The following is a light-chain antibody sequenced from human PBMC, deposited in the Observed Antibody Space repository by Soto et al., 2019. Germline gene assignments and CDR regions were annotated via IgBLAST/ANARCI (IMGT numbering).Light chain of an antibody. CDR1: QSVRNY. Sequence: EIVLTQSPATLSLSPGERATLSCRASQSVRNYFAWYQQKPGQAPRLLIYGASNRATGIPARFTGSGSGTDFALTITSLEPEDFAVYYCQHRGEWPRTFGQGTKLEIK. J-gene: IGKJ2*01. CDR2: GAS. CDR3: QHRGEWPRT. V-gene: IGKV3-11*01.